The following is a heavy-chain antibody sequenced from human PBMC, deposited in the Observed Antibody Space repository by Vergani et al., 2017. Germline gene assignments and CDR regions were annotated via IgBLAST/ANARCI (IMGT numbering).Heavy chain of an antibody. D-gene: IGHD3-3*01. CDR3: AKDHYDFWSGYPNLSPFDL. CDR2: ISWNSGSI. Sequence: EVQLVESGGGLVQPGRFLKLSCAASGFPFDDYAMHWGRQAPGKGLEWVSGISWNSGSIGYADSVKGRFTISRDNAKNSLYLQMNSLRAEDTALYYCAKDHYDFWSGYPNLSPFDLWGRGTLVTVSS. V-gene: IGHV3-9*01. J-gene: IGHJ2*01. CDR1: GFPFDDYA.